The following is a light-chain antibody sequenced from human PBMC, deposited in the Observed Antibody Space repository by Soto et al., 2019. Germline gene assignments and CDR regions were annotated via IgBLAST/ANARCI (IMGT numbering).Light chain of an antibody. CDR3: QQYNNWPPIT. J-gene: IGKJ5*01. CDR2: GAS. CDR1: QSVSSN. V-gene: IGKV3-15*01. Sequence: EILMTQSPSTLSVSPGERATLSCRASQSVSSNLAWYQQKPGQAPRLLIYGASTRATGIPARFSGSGSGTDFTLIISSLQSEDFAVYYCQQYNNWPPITFGQGTRLEIK.